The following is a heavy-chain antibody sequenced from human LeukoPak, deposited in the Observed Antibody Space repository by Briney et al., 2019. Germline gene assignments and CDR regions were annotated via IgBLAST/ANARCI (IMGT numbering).Heavy chain of an antibody. V-gene: IGHV3-15*07. Sequence: GGSLRLSCAASGFTFTNAWMNWVRQAPGKGLEWVGRIKSKAEGETIDYAAPVKGRFTFSRDDSKNMLYLQMNSLKSEDTAVYYCSTLTSRGLSDSWGQGTLVTVSS. CDR3: STLTSRGLSDS. CDR1: GFTFTNAW. CDR2: IKSKAEGETI. J-gene: IGHJ4*02. D-gene: IGHD1-20*01.